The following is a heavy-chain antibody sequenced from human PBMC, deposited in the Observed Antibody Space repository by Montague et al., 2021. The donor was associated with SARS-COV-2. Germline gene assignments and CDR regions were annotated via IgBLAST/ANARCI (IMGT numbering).Heavy chain of an antibody. CDR3: ASGGMVTYGSSRTTLYYYYYGMDV. Sequence: CAISGDSVSSNGAAWHWIRQSPSRGLEWLGRTYYRSKWYNEYAVSVKSRITINPDTSKNQFSLQLNSVTPEDTAVYYCASGGMVTYGSSRTTLYYYYYGMDVWGQGTTVTVSS. J-gene: IGHJ6*02. CDR2: TYYRSKWYN. CDR1: GDSVSSNGAA. D-gene: IGHD6-13*01. V-gene: IGHV6-1*01.